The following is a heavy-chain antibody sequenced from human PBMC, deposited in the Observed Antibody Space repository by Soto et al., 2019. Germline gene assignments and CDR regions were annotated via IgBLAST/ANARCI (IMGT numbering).Heavy chain of an antibody. J-gene: IGHJ4*02. CDR3: SRLIYTNAWYPLDY. CDR1: GGSISSYY. V-gene: IGHV4-59*08. Sequence: PSETLSLTCTVSGGSISSYYWSWIRQSPGKGLEWIGYIYYSGSTNYNPSLKSRVTISVDTSKNQFSLKLSSATAADTAVYYCSRLIYTNAWYPLDYWGQGILVTVSS. CDR2: IYYSGST. D-gene: IGHD6-19*01.